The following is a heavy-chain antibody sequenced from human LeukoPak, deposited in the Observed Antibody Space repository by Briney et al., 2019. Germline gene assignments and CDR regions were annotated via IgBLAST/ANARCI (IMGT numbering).Heavy chain of an antibody. J-gene: IGHJ4*02. V-gene: IGHV3-21*01. D-gene: IGHD2-15*01. CDR2: ISSSRSYI. CDR3: AREGCSGGSCYSDY. Sequence: PGRSMRLSCAASGFTFSSYSMNWVRQAPGKWLEWVSSISSSRSYIYYADSVKRRFTITRDNAKNSLYLQMNSLRAEDTAVYYCAREGCSGGSCYSDYWGQGTLVTVSS. CDR1: GFTFSSYS.